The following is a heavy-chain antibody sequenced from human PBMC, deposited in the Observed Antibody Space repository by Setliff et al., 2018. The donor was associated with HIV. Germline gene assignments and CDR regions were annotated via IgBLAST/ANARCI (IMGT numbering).Heavy chain of an antibody. CDR1: GGTFSSYA. V-gene: IGHV1-2*02. CDR3: ARDYYEYSYYGMDV. J-gene: IGHJ6*02. CDR2: INPNSGGT. Sequence: ASVKVSCKASGGTFSSYAISWVRQAPGQGLEWMGWINPNSGGTTYAQKFQGRVTMTRDTSISTAYMEVSRLRSDDTAVYYCARDYYEYSYYGMDVWGQGTTVTVSS. D-gene: IGHD3-22*01.